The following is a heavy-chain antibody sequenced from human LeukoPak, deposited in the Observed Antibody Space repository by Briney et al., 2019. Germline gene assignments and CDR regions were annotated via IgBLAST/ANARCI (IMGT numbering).Heavy chain of an antibody. CDR2: ISYDGSNK. Sequence: GGSLRLSCAASGFTFSSYAMHWVRQAPGKGLEWVAAISYDGSNKYYADSVKGRFTISRDNSKSTLYLQMNSLRAEDTAVYYCARGPSGYHNTGGQGTLVTVSS. CDR3: ARGPSGYHNT. J-gene: IGHJ4*02. V-gene: IGHV3-30*04. CDR1: GFTFSSYA. D-gene: IGHD5-12*01.